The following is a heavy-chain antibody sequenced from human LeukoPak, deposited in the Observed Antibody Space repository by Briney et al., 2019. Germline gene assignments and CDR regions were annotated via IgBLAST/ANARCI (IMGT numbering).Heavy chain of an antibody. CDR2: FNPKSGDT. CDR1: GFMFTAYY. Sequence: ASVKVSCKTSGFMFTAYYIHWVRQVPGQGLEWMGWFNPKSGDTNYPQKFQGRVTMTGDTSTSTAYMELSSLRSDDTARYFCARDSSAWYSAYYYYMDVWGKGTTVTVSS. V-gene: IGHV1-2*02. D-gene: IGHD6-19*01. J-gene: IGHJ6*03. CDR3: ARDSSAWYSAYYYYMDV.